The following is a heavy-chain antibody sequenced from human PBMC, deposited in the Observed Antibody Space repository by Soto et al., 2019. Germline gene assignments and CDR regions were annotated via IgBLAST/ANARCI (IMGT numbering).Heavy chain of an antibody. Sequence: QVQLVESGGGAVQPGRSLRLSCAASGFTFISHGMHWVRQAPGKGLEWVAVIWYDGSNKYYGDSVKGRFTTSRDNSKNTVYLQMNSLRGEDTAVYYCARAPDYGGNYFDYWGQGTLVTVSS. CDR3: ARAPDYGGNYFDY. CDR2: IWYDGSNK. D-gene: IGHD4-17*01. J-gene: IGHJ4*02. V-gene: IGHV3-33*01. CDR1: GFTFISHG.